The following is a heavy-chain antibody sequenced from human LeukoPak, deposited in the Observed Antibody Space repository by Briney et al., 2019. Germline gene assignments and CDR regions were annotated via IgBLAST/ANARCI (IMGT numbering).Heavy chain of an antibody. CDR3: ASGQVVVPAAKATASPGPY. D-gene: IGHD2-2*01. J-gene: IGHJ4*02. CDR2: INPNSGGT. CDR1: GYTFTGYY. Sequence: ASVKVSCKASGYTFTGYYMHWVRQAPGQGLEWMGRINPNSGGTNYAQKFQGRVTMTRDTSISTAYMELSRLRSDDTAVYYCASGQVVVPAAKATASPGPYWGQGTLFTVSS. V-gene: IGHV1-2*06.